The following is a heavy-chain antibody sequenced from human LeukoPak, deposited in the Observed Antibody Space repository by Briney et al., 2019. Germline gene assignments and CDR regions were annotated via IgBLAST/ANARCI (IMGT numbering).Heavy chain of an antibody. CDR3: ARDRAIFGASYGMDV. CDR1: GYTFTSYG. J-gene: IGHJ6*02. D-gene: IGHD3-3*01. Sequence: GASVKVSCKASGYTFTSYGISWVRQAPGQGLEWMGWISAYNGNTNYAQKLQGRATMTTDTSTSTACMELRSLRSDDTAVYYCARDRAIFGASYGMDVWGQGTTVTVSS. CDR2: ISAYNGNT. V-gene: IGHV1-18*01.